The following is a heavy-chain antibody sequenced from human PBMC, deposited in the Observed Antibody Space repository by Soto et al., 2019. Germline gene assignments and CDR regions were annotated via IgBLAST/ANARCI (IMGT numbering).Heavy chain of an antibody. D-gene: IGHD3-9*01. V-gene: IGHV1-69*01. CDR2: ITPVFGTP. CDR3: ARGGLVITDFYYGLDV. Sequence: QVHLVQSGAEVKKPGSSVKVSCKISGGTFRTTAISWVRQAPGQGLEWMGEITPVFGTPDYAQKFQGRITITADESTSTVLMDLSSLRSADTAVYYCARGGLVITDFYYGLDVWGEGATVTVSS. J-gene: IGHJ6*04. CDR1: GGTFRTTA.